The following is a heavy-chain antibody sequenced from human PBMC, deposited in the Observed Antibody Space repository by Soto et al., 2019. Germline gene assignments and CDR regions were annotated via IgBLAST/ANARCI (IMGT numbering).Heavy chain of an antibody. Sequence: QVQLQESGPGLVKPSGTLSLTCAVSGGSISSVHWWSWVRQSPGKVLEWIGEVYHSGTTNYNPSLKSRVTQSVAKSQNQFSLKMSAVTAAATAGYLCAKKQWELGARFEPWGQGTLVTVSS. D-gene: IGHD1-26*01. V-gene: IGHV4-4*02. CDR2: VYHSGTT. J-gene: IGHJ5*01. CDR3: AKKQWELGARFEP. CDR1: GGSISSVHW.